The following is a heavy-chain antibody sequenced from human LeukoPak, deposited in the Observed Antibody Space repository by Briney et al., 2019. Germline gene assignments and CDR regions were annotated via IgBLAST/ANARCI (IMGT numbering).Heavy chain of an antibody. CDR2: IYSGGST. Sequence: HPGGSLRLSCVASGFTVSSYYVSWVRQAPGKGLEWVSVIYSGGSTYYADSVEGRFTVSRDNSKNTLYLEMRSLRAEDTAVYYCARVPPPYYDILTGYRYYYYYMDVWGKGTTVTVSS. CDR1: GFTVSSYY. J-gene: IGHJ6*03. V-gene: IGHV3-53*01. CDR3: ARVPPPYYDILTGYRYYYYYMDV. D-gene: IGHD3-9*01.